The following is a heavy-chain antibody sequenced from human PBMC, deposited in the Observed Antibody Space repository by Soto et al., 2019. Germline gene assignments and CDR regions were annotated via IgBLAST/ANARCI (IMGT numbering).Heavy chain of an antibody. CDR1: GYNFSAHH. D-gene: IGHD5-12*01. V-gene: IGHV1-2*02. Sequence: QLVQSGAEVTKPGASVKVSCKTSGYNFSAHHIHWVRQPPGQGLEWMGWISPRRGDHHSADKFQDRVALTQDPAPTPAFMHLSGLRGNDSAVYYCAKGGGYGHGHWGQGTPIIVSS. CDR3: AKGGGYGHGH. J-gene: IGHJ4*02. CDR2: ISPRRGDH.